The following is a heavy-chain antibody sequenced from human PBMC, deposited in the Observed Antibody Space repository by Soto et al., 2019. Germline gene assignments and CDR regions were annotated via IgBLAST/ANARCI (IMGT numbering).Heavy chain of an antibody. CDR3: ASAVALYY. CDR1: GFTFSDYY. J-gene: IGHJ4*02. D-gene: IGHD6-19*01. V-gene: IGHV3-11*01. Sequence: GGSLRLSCAASGFTFSDYYMSWIRQAPGKGLEWVSYISPSDNTISYADSVKGRFTISRDNTKDSLYLQMNSLSAEDTAVYYCASAVALYYWGQGTLVTVSS. CDR2: ISPSDNTI.